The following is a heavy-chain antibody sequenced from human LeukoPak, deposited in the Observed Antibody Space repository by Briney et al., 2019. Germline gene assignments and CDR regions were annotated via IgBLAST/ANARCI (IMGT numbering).Heavy chain of an antibody. Sequence: GESLRLSCAASGFRFESYWMTWVRQAPGKGLEWVASINQDGSEKYYVDSVKGRFTMSRDNAKNSVSLQMDSLRAEDTAVYYCARDIGDRPYFYYYMDFWGSGTTATVSS. CDR3: ARDIGDRPYFYYYMDF. J-gene: IGHJ6*03. D-gene: IGHD4-17*01. V-gene: IGHV3-7*01. CDR1: GFRFESYW. CDR2: INQDGSEK.